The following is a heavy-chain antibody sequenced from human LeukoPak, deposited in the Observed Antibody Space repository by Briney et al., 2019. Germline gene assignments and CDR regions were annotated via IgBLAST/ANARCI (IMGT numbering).Heavy chain of an antibody. V-gene: IGHV3-23*01. D-gene: IGHD6-6*01. Sequence: TGGSLRLSCAASGFTFSSYAMSWVRQAPGKGLEWVPAISGSGGSTYYADSVKGRFTISRDNSKDTLYLQMNSLRAEDTAVYYRAKNALSIAARPDYWGQGTLVTVSS. CDR3: AKNALSIAARPDY. CDR1: GFTFSSYA. J-gene: IGHJ4*02. CDR2: ISGSGGST.